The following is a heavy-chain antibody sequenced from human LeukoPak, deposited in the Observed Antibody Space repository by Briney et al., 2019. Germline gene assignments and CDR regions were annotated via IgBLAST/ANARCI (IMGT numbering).Heavy chain of an antibody. V-gene: IGHV4-30-2*01. CDR3: ARNNSHYGLDV. J-gene: IGHJ6*02. Sequence: SETLSLTCAVSGDSVSSAAYSWSWIRQPPGKGLEWVGQIYNSGSTYYNPSLRSRATISLDRSKKQFSLKLSSMTAADTAVYYCARNNSHYGLDVWGQGTTVTVSS. D-gene: IGHD1/OR15-1a*01. CDR2: IYNSGST. CDR1: GDSVSSAAYS.